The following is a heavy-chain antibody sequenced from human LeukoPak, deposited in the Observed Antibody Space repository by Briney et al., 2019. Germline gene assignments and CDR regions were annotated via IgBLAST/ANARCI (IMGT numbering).Heavy chain of an antibody. CDR1: GGSFSGYY. V-gene: IGHV4-34*01. CDR2: INHSGST. J-gene: IGHJ4*02. CDR3: ARASYSGSGKLPFDY. Sequence: SETLSLTCAVYGGSFSGYYWSWIRQPPGKGLEWIGEINHSGSTNYNPSLKSRVTILVDTSKNQFSLKLSSVTAADTAVYYCARASYSGSGKLPFDYWGQGTLVTVSS. D-gene: IGHD3-10*01.